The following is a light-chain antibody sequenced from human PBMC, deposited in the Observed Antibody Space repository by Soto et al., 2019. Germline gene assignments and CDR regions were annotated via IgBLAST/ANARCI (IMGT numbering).Light chain of an antibody. CDR3: QQDYSAIT. CDR1: QILLYSSTNKNY. Sequence: FQNVSLCEIATIICKSIQILLYSSTNKNYLAWYRLKPGQPPKLLISWASARESGVPDRFSGGGSGTDFTLTISSLQDADVAVYYCQQDYSAITSGQASRLEI. CDR2: WAS. J-gene: IGKJ5*01. V-gene: IGKV4-1*01.